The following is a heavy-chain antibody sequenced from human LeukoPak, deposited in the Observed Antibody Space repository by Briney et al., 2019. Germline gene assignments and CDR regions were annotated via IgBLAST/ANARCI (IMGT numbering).Heavy chain of an antibody. Sequence: GGSLRLSCAASGFTFSSYWMSWVRQAPGKGLEWVANIKQDGSEKYYVDSVKGRFTISRDNAKNSLYLQMNSLRAEDTAVYYCARDGLYDFWSGYYRGPPFDYWGQGTLVTVSS. CDR3: ARDGLYDFWSGYYRGPPFDY. CDR1: GFTFSSYW. CDR2: IKQDGSEK. D-gene: IGHD3-3*01. J-gene: IGHJ4*02. V-gene: IGHV3-7*01.